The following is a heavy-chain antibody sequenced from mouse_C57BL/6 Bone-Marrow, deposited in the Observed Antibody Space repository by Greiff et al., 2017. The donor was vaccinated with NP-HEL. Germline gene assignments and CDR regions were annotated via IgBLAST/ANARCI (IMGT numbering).Heavy chain of an antibody. CDR1: GYTFTSYW. Sequence: QVQLQQSGAELVKPGASVKMSCKASGYTFTSYWITWVKQRPGQGLEWIGDIYPGSGSTNYNEKFKSKATLTVDTSSSTAYMQLSSLTSEDSAVSYCAREGYEGYYLDYWGQGTTLTVSS. J-gene: IGHJ2*01. CDR2: IYPGSGST. CDR3: AREGYEGYYLDY. D-gene: IGHD2-3*01. V-gene: IGHV1-55*01.